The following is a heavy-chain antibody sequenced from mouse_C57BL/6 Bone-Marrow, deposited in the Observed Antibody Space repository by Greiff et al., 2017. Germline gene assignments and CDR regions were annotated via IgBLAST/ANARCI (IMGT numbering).Heavy chain of an antibody. CDR1: GYTFTSYW. CDR2: IYPSDSET. V-gene: IGHV1-61*01. D-gene: IGHD1-1*01. CDR3: ARGYYYGSSYYRFAD. Sequence: QVQLQQPGAELVRPGSSVKLSCKASGYTFTSYWMDWVKQRPGQGLEWIGNIYPSDSETHYNQKFKDKATLTVDKSSSTAYMQLSSLTSEDSAVYYCARGYYYGSSYYRFADWGQGTLVTVSA. J-gene: IGHJ3*01.